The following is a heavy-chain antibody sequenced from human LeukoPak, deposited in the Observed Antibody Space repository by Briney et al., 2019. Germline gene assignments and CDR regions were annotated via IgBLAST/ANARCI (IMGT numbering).Heavy chain of an antibody. J-gene: IGHJ3*02. CDR1: GGSISSYY. V-gene: IGHV4-59*01. CDR2: IFYRGST. Sequence: SETLSLTCAVSGGSISSYYWSWIRQPPGKRLEWIGYIFYRGSTNYNPSLKSRVAISEDTSKNQFSLNLSSVTAADTAVYYCARGGYYGSGSDDAFDIWGQGTMVTVSS. CDR3: ARGGYYGSGSDDAFDI. D-gene: IGHD3-10*01.